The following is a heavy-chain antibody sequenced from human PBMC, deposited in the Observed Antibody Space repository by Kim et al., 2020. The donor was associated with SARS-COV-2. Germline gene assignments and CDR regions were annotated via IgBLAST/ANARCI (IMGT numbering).Heavy chain of an antibody. D-gene: IGHD3-10*01. V-gene: IGHV3-7*03. J-gene: IGHJ4*02. CDR3: ARDGYGSGSYFWFY. Sequence: VDSVKGRFTISRDNAKNLLYLQMNSLRAEDTAEYYCARDGYGSGSYFWFYWGQGTLVTVSS.